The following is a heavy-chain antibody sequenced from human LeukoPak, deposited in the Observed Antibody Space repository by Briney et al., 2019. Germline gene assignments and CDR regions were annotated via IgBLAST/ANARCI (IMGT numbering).Heavy chain of an antibody. Sequence: GGSLRLSCEASGFTFTSYDMNWVRQAPGKGLEWVSVISAGGSTIYYADSVKGRFTISRDNSKNTLYLQMSSLRAEDTAVYYCAKHFHFGGGAFHIWGQGTMVTVSS. CDR2: ISAGGSTI. CDR3: AKHFHFGGGAFHI. D-gene: IGHD3-10*01. CDR1: GFTFTSYD. V-gene: IGHV3-23*01. J-gene: IGHJ3*02.